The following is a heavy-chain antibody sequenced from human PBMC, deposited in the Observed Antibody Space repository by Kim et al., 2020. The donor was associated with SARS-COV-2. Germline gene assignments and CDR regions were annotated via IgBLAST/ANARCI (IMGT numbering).Heavy chain of an antibody. CDR3: ARDPPDDRSGHYYVGH. CDR2: ISSSSSYI. D-gene: IGHD3-22*01. J-gene: IGHJ4*02. V-gene: IGHV3-21*01. CDR1: GFTFSSYS. Sequence: GGSLRLSCAASGFTFSSYSMNWVRQAPGKGLEWVSSISSSSSYIYYADSVKGRFTISRDNAKNSLYLQMNSLRAEDTAVYYCARDPPDDRSGHYYVGHWGEGTLVPVS.